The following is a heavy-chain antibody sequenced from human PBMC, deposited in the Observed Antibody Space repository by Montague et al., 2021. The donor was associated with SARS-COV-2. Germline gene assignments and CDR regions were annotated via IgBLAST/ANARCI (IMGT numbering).Heavy chain of an antibody. CDR3: ARAPPYSSASWGYYGMDV. CDR2: IGTRGDT. J-gene: IGHJ6*02. V-gene: IGHV3-13*01. D-gene: IGHD6-6*01. Sequence: SLRLSCAASGFILSTYDMHWVRQATGKGLEWVPAIGTRGDTYYPGSVKGRFTMSRENAENSLYLQMTSLRAGDTAVYYCARAPPYSSASWGYYGMDVWGQGTTVTVSS. CDR1: GFILSTYD.